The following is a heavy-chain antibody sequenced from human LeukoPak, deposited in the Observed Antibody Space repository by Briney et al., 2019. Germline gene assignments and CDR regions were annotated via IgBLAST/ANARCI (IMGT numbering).Heavy chain of an antibody. V-gene: IGHV3-74*03. D-gene: IGHD1-26*01. Sequence: PGPSLRLSCAASGFTFSSYWMHWVRQAPRKGLMCVSRIHSNGRSTTYADSVKGRFTISRDNAKNTLYLQMNSLRAEDTDVYYCARDRSGNYLYWGQGTLVTVSS. CDR2: IHSNGRST. CDR3: ARDRSGNYLY. CDR1: GFTFSSYW. J-gene: IGHJ4*02.